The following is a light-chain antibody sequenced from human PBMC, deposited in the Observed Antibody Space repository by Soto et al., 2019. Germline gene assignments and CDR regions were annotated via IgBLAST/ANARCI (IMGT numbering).Light chain of an antibody. CDR1: QSVSSSY. CDR3: QHYGNSPLT. Sequence: EIVLTQSPGTLSLSPGERATLSCRASQSVSSSYLAWYQQKPGQAPRLLIYGASSRATGIPDRFSGSGSETDFTLSISRLEPEDFAVYYCQHYGNSPLTFGQGTRLEIK. CDR2: GAS. J-gene: IGKJ5*01. V-gene: IGKV3-20*01.